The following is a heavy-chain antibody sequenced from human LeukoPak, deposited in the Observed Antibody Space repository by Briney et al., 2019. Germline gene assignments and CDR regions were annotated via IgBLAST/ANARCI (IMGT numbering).Heavy chain of an antibody. D-gene: IGHD5-12*01. Sequence: RGSLRLSFAASGFTFSSYAMSWVRPAPGKGLEWVSAISCSGGSTYYSDSVKGRFTISRDNSKNTLYLQMNSLRAEDTAVYYCAKVGYASPPGAFDYWGQGTLVTVSS. CDR1: GFTFSSYA. CDR3: AKVGYASPPGAFDY. CDR2: ISCSGGST. V-gene: IGHV3-23*01. J-gene: IGHJ4*02.